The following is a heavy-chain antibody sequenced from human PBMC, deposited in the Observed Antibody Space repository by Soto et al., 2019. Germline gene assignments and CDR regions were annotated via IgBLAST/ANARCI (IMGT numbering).Heavy chain of an antibody. CDR1: GFTFSSYA. CDR3: AKDVEYCSSTSCYVYASYFDY. V-gene: IGHV3-23*01. J-gene: IGHJ4*02. D-gene: IGHD2-2*01. Sequence: GGSLRLSCAASGFTFSSYAMSWVRQAPGKGLEWVSAISGSGGSTYCADSVKGRFTISRDNSKNTLYLQMNSLRAEDTAVYYCAKDVEYCSSTSCYVYASYFDYWGQGTLVTVSS. CDR2: ISGSGGST.